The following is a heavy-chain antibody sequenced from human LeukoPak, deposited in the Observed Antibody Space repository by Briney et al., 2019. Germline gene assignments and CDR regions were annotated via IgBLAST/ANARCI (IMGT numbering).Heavy chain of an antibody. V-gene: IGHV3-9*01. CDR2: ISWNSGSI. CDR3: AKDIYPYYVFSGFDP. CDR1: GFTFDDYA. Sequence: GRSLRLSCAASGFTFDDYAMHWVRQAPGNGPEWGSGISWNSGSIGYADSVKGRFTISRDNAKNSLYLQMNSLRAEDTALYYCAKDIYPYYVFSGFDPWGQGTLVTVSS. D-gene: IGHD3-16*01. J-gene: IGHJ5*02.